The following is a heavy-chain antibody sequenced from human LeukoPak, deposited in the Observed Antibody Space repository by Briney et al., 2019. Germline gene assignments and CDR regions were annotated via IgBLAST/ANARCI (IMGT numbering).Heavy chain of an antibody. J-gene: IGHJ4*02. Sequence: GGSLRLSCAASGFIFSNAWMNWVRQAPGKGLEWVGRIKSKSDGGTTDYAAPVKGRFTISRDDSKNTLFLQMNSLNTEDTAVYYCTTKAPYSNDFDFWGQGTLVTVSS. CDR1: GFIFSNAW. D-gene: IGHD4-11*01. V-gene: IGHV3-15*01. CDR2: IKSKSDGGTT. CDR3: TTKAPYSNDFDF.